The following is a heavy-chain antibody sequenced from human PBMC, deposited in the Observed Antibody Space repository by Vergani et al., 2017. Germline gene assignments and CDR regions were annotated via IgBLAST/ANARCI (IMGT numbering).Heavy chain of an antibody. V-gene: IGHV5-51*03. CDR1: GYSFTSYW. Sequence: EVQLVQSGAEVKKPGASLKISCKGSGYSFTSYWIGWVRQMPGKGLEWMGIIYPGDSDTRYSPSFQGQVTISADKSISTAYLQWSSLKASDTAMYYCAXRAIVTTRWGYMDVWGKGTTVTVSS. CDR3: AXRAIVTTRWGYMDV. CDR2: IYPGDSDT. D-gene: IGHD5-12*01. J-gene: IGHJ6*03.